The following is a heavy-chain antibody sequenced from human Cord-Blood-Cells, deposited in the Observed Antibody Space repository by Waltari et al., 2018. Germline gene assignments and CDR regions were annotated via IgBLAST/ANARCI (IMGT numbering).Heavy chain of an antibody. CDR2: INHSGST. CDR1: GGSFSGYY. CDR3: ARGPSSDY. V-gene: IGHV4-34*01. J-gene: IGHJ4*02. Sequence: QVQLQQWGAGLLKPSETLSLTCAVYGGSFSGYYWSWIRQPPGKGLEWIGEINHSGSTNYNPSLKSRVTTSVDTSKNQFSLKLSSVTAADTAVYYCARGPSSDYWGQGTLVTVSS.